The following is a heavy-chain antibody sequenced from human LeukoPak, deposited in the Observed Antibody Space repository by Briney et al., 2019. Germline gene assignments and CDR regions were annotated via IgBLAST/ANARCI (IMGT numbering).Heavy chain of an antibody. CDR3: ARAHSSSSTFDL. Sequence: GGSLRLSCAASGFTFCDYGIHWVRQAPGQGLEWVALIWYDGSKKYYADSVKGRFTISRDNTKNTLYLQLNSLRADDTAVYYCARAHSSSSTFDLWGQGTLVTVSS. J-gene: IGHJ4*02. D-gene: IGHD6-6*01. CDR2: IWYDGSKK. V-gene: IGHV3-33*01. CDR1: GFTFCDYG.